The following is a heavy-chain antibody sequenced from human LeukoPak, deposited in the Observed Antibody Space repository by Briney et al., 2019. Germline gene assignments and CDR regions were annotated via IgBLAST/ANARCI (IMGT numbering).Heavy chain of an antibody. V-gene: IGHV4-30-2*01. CDR2: IYHSGST. CDR1: GGSISSGGYS. D-gene: IGHD2-2*01. Sequence: SQTLSLTCAVSGGSISSGGYSWSWIRQPPGKGLEWIGYIYHSGSTYYNPSLKSRVTISVDRSKNQFSLKLSSVTAADTAVYYCARGISYCSGTSCFWFDPWGQGTLVTVSS. CDR3: ARGISYCSGTSCFWFDP. J-gene: IGHJ5*02.